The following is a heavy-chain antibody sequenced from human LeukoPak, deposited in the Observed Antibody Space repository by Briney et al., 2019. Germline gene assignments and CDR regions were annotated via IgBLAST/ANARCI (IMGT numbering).Heavy chain of an antibody. V-gene: IGHV3-74*01. J-gene: IGHJ4*02. CDR3: TRDRTTITLFEL. CDR1: GFSISSYW. CDR2: ISPDGSTT. Sequence: GGSLRLSCAASGFSISSYWMHWVRQVPGKGLVWVSRISPDGSTTGYADSVKGRFTASRDNARNTLYLQINSLSAEDSAVYYCTRDRTTITLFELWGQGTLVTVSS. D-gene: IGHD4-11*01.